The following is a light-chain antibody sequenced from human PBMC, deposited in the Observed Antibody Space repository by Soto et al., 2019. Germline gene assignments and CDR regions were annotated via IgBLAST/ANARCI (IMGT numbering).Light chain of an antibody. Sequence: AIQMTQSPSSLSASVGDRVTITCRASQDISNDLGWYQQKPGKAPKLLIYAASTLHSGVPSRFSGSGSGTDFTINISSLQHEDFATYYCLHDYNYPRTFGQGTKVEIK. CDR1: QDISND. J-gene: IGKJ1*01. CDR3: LHDYNYPRT. V-gene: IGKV1-6*01. CDR2: AAS.